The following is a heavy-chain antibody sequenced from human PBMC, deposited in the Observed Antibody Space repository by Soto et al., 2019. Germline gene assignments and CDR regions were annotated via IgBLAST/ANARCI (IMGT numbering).Heavy chain of an antibody. CDR3: AKGRGGSGSLTPRVDF. V-gene: IGHV3-23*01. CDR2: ISGGGDTT. D-gene: IGHD3-10*01. Sequence: EVQLLESGGGLVQPGGSLRLSCAASGFTFNNYAMTWVRQAPGKGLEWVSAISGGGDTTSHADSVKGRFTVSRDGSKNTLYLQMGSLRAEDTAISYCAKGRGGSGSLTPRVDFWGQGTLVTVSS. CDR1: GFTFNNYA. J-gene: IGHJ4*02.